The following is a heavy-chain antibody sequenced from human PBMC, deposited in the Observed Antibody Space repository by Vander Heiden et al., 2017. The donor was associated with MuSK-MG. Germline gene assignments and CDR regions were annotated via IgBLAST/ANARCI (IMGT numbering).Heavy chain of an antibody. V-gene: IGHV1-69*06. J-gene: IGHJ5*01. CDR1: GGTFSSYA. CDR3: ARIIVRETNW. Sequence: QVHLVQSGAEVQKPGSSVTLSCKASGGTFSSYAIRWGRQAPGQGLEWRGGIITPFGTSYYAKKFQGRGTITADKPTSTAYLELRRLRSEDRGVCFFARIIVRETNW. D-gene: IGHD3-10*01. CDR2: IITPFGTS.